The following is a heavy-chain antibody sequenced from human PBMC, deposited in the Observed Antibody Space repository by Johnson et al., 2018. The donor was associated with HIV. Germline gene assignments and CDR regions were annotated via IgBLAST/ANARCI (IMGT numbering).Heavy chain of an antibody. CDR3: ARDTYSSDACDI. CDR1: GFTFDDYG. D-gene: IGHD4-11*01. CDR2: IHWNGGRT. V-gene: IGHV3-20*04. Sequence: EVQLVESGGRVVRPGGSLRLSCVASGFTFDDYGMSWVRQAPGKGLEWVSGIHWNGGRTGYAESVKGRFTISRDNAKNSLYLQMNSLRAEDTALYYCARDTYSSDACDIWGQGTMVTVSS. J-gene: IGHJ3*02.